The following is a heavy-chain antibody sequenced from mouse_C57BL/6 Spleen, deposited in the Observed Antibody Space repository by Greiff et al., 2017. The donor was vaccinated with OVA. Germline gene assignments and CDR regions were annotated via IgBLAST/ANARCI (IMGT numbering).Heavy chain of an antibody. CDR2: IYPGDGDT. D-gene: IGHD2-4*01. Sequence: QVQLKQSGAELVKPGASVKISCKASGYAFSSYWMNWVKQRPGKGLEWIGQIYPGDGDTNYNGKFKGKATLTADKSSSTAYMQLSSLTSEDSAVYFCANDCDRGAGFAYWGQGTLVTVSA. V-gene: IGHV1-80*01. CDR3: ANDCDRGAGFAY. J-gene: IGHJ3*01. CDR1: GYAFSSYW.